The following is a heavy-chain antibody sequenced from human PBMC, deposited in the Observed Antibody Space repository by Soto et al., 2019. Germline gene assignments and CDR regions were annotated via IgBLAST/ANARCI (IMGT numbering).Heavy chain of an antibody. J-gene: IGHJ6*02. V-gene: IGHV3-30*18. Sequence: QVQLVESGGGVVQPGRSLRLSCAASGFTFSSYGMHWVRQDPGKGLEWVAVISYDGSNKYYADSVKGRFTITRDNSKNTLYQQMNSLRAEDTAVYYCAKHRLRWFGELQRMDVWVQGTTVTVSS. CDR1: GFTFSSYG. CDR2: ISYDGSNK. D-gene: IGHD3-10*01. CDR3: AKHRLRWFGELQRMDV.